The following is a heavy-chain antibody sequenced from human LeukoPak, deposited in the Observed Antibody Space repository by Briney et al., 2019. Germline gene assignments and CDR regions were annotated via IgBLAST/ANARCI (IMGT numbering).Heavy chain of an antibody. CDR1: GGSISSSSYY. J-gene: IGHJ4*02. D-gene: IGHD2-15*01. Sequence: PSETLSLTCTVSGGSISSSSYYWGWIRQPPGQGLEWIGSIYYSGSTYYNPSLKSRVTISVDTSKNQFSLKLSSVTAADTAVYYCARHVIIGSYYFDYWGQGTLVTVSS. V-gene: IGHV4-39*01. CDR3: ARHVIIGSYYFDY. CDR2: IYYSGST.